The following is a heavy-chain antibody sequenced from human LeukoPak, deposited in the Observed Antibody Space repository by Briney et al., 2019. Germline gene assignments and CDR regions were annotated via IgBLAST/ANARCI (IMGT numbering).Heavy chain of an antibody. CDR3: ARGGEYSYASSDY. Sequence: GESLKISRKGSGYSFSSYWIGWVRQMPGKGLEWMGIIYPGDSDTRYSPSFQGQVTISADKSISTAYLQWSSLKASDTAMYYCARGGEYSYASSDYWGQGTLVTVSS. D-gene: IGHD5-18*01. V-gene: IGHV5-51*01. CDR1: GYSFSSYW. CDR2: IYPGDSDT. J-gene: IGHJ4*02.